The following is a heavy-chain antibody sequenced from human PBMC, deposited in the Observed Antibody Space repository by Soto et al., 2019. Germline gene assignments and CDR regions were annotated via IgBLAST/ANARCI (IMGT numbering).Heavy chain of an antibody. V-gene: IGHV4-59*01. D-gene: IGHD3-10*01. J-gene: IGHJ6*02. Sequence: SEPLSLTCTVSGGSISNAYWSWIRQSPGKGPEWIGYVHYSGSTNYNPSLKSRVAISIDTSKDQFSLKLSSVTAADTAVYFCAKFPPETGSYYADYSAVEGWGQGTTVTV. CDR1: GGSISNAY. CDR2: VHYSGST. CDR3: AKFPPETGSYYADYSAVEG.